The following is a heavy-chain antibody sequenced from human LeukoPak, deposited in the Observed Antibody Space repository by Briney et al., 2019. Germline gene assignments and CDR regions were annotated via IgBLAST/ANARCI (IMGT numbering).Heavy chain of an antibody. CDR1: RYIFTGYY. Sequence: ASVKVLCKASRYIFTGYYMLGVRQPPARGLVWMGWINPNSGGTNYAQMFQGRVTMTRDTSITTFYMELSRLTSDDTAVYYCARDVTNWGGVDYWGQGTLVTVSS. V-gene: IGHV1-2*02. J-gene: IGHJ4*02. CDR3: ARDVTNWGGVDY. CDR2: INPNSGGT. D-gene: IGHD7-27*01.